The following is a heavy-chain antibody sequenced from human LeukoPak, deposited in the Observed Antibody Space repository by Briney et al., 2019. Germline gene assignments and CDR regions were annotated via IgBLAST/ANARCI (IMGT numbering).Heavy chain of an antibody. CDR1: GFIFSSCA. J-gene: IGHJ6*02. Sequence: GGSLRLSCAASGFIFSSCAMIWVRQVPGKGLEWVSSVSGSGGGTYYADSVKGRFTLSRDNSKNTLYLQMNSLRAEGTAVYYCAKAVGAIAYYYYGMDMWGQGTTVTVSS. CDR3: AKAVGAIAYYYYGMDM. CDR2: VSGSGGGT. V-gene: IGHV3-23*01. D-gene: IGHD1-26*01.